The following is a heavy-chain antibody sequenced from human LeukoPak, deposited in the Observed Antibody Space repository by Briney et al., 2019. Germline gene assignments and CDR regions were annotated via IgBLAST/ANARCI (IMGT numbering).Heavy chain of an antibody. CDR1: GFTVSSNY. CDR3: TKLKGWYGEGFFDY. J-gene: IGHJ4*02. V-gene: IGHV3-53*01. D-gene: IGHD6-19*01. Sequence: GGSLRLSCAASGFTVSSNYMSWVRQPAGKGLEWVSVLYSGGATFYSDSVKGRFTISRDTSKNTLYLQMNDLRADDTAVYYCTKLKGWYGEGFFDYWGQGTLVTVSS. CDR2: LYSGGAT.